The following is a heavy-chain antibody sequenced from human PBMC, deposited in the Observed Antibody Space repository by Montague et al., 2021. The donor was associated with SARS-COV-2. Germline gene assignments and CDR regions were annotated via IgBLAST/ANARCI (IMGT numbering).Heavy chain of an antibody. CDR3: AKAPYETAYVFDY. CDR2: ISGSGGST. V-gene: IGHV3-23*01. D-gene: IGHD2-21*02. J-gene: IGHJ4*02. Sequence: SLRLSCAASGFTFSSYAMTWVRQAPGKGLEWVSSISGSGGSTYYADSVKGRFTISRDNSKNTLSLQMNSLRAEDTAVYYCAKAPYETAYVFDYWGQGTLVTGSS. CDR1: GFTFSSYA.